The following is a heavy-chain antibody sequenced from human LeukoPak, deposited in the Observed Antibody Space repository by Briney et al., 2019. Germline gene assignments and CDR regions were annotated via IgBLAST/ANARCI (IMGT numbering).Heavy chain of an antibody. J-gene: IGHJ6*02. CDR2: ISSSATYI. D-gene: IGHD2-2*01. CDR1: GFTFSNYN. V-gene: IGHV3-21*06. Sequence: GGSLRLSCAASGFTFSNYNMNWVRQAPGKGLEWVSSISSSATYIYYADSVKGRFTISRDNAKTSLSLQMNSLRAEDTAVYYCARILVVPAANYYYSYGMDVWGQGTTVTVSS. CDR3: ARILVVPAANYYYSYGMDV.